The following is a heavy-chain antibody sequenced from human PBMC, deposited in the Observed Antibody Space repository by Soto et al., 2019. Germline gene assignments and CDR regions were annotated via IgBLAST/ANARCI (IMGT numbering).Heavy chain of an antibody. CDR2: INPSGGST. Sequence: GASVKFSCKASGYTFTSYYMHWVRQAPGQGLEWMGIINPSGGSTSYAQKFQGRVTITRDTSTSTAYMELSSLRSEDTAVYYCARARLLRYFEWLSSMDVWGQGTTVTVSS. CDR3: ARARLLRYFEWLSSMDV. V-gene: IGHV1-46*01. CDR1: GYTFTSYY. D-gene: IGHD3-9*01. J-gene: IGHJ6*02.